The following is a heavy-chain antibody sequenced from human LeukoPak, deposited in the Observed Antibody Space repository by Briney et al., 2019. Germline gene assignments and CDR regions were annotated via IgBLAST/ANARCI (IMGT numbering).Heavy chain of an antibody. CDR1: GYTFTRYY. Sequence: ASVKVSCKASGYTFTRYYMHWVRQAPGQGLEGMGWINPNSGGTNYAQKFQGRVTMTRDTSISTAYMELSRLRSDDTAVYYCARGVGATPYYFDYWGQGTLVTVSS. J-gene: IGHJ4*02. CDR2: INPNSGGT. CDR3: ARGVGATPYYFDY. D-gene: IGHD1-26*01. V-gene: IGHV1-2*02.